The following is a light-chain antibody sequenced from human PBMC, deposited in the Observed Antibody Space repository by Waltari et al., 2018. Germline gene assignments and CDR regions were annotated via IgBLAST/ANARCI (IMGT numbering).Light chain of an antibody. V-gene: IGKV4-1*01. CDR3: QQYFTFPGT. CDR2: WAS. CDR1: PSILSSSNNKNF. J-gene: IGKJ3*01. Sequence: DVVLTQSPDSLSVSLGERATINCKSSPSILSSSNNKNFLAWYQHKAGHPPKLLFSWASTRESVVPDRFSASGSGSDFTLTISSLQAEDVAVYFCQQYFTFPGTFGPGTKVDI.